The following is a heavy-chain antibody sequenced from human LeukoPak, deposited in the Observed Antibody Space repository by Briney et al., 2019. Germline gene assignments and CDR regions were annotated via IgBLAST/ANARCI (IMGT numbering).Heavy chain of an antibody. J-gene: IGHJ4*02. Sequence: SETLSLTCTVSGGSISSYYWSRIRQPPGKGLEWIGYIYYSGSTNYNPSLKSRVTISVDTSKNQFSLKLSSVTAADTAVYYCARAPTVTTYYFDYWGQGTLVTVSS. D-gene: IGHD4-17*01. CDR2: IYYSGST. V-gene: IGHV4-59*08. CDR3: ARAPTVTTYYFDY. CDR1: GGSISSYY.